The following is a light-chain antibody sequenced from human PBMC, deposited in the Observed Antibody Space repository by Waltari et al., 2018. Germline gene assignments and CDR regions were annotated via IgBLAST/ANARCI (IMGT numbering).Light chain of an antibody. CDR2: QDS. J-gene: IGLJ2*01. Sequence: SYELTQPPSVSVSPGQTASITCSGDKLGDKYACWYQQKPGQSPELVIYQDSKRPSGIPELFSGSNSGNTATLTISGTQAMDEADYYCQAWDSRYVVFGGGTKLTVL. V-gene: IGLV3-1*01. CDR1: KLGDKY. CDR3: QAWDSRYVV.